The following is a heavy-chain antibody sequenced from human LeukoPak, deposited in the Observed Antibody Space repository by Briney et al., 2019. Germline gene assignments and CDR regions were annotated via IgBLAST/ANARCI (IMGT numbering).Heavy chain of an antibody. CDR1: GFSFSSYR. D-gene: IGHD3-3*01. CDR3: ARETYEGAFDI. Sequence: PGGSLRLSCAASGFSFSSYRLNWVRQAPGKGLVWVSCISSGSTYIYYADSVKGRFTISRDNAKNSLYLQMNSLRAEDTAVYYCARETYEGAFDIWGQGTMVTVSS. CDR2: ISSGSTYI. V-gene: IGHV3-21*01. J-gene: IGHJ3*02.